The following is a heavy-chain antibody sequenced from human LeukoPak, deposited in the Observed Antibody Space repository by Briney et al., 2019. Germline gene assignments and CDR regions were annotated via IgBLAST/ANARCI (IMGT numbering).Heavy chain of an antibody. D-gene: IGHD3-9*01. J-gene: IGHJ4*02. Sequence: SETLSLTCSVSGGSITNYYWSWIRQPAGKGLEWIGCFYSRGTTYYNPPLRSRVSLSGDESKNQLSLKMYSVTAADTAVYYCVRDEGLTGYPDYWGQGTLVTVSS. CDR2: FYSRGTT. CDR3: VRDEGLTGYPDY. CDR1: GGSITNYY. V-gene: IGHV4-4*07.